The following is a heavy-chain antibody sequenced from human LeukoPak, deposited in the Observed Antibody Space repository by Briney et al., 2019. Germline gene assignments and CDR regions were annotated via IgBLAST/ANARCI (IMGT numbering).Heavy chain of an antibody. CDR2: IWYDGSNK. V-gene: IGHV3-33*06. CDR1: GFTFSSYG. Sequence: RSGGSLRLSCAASGFTFSSYGMHWVRQAPGKGLEWVAVIWYDGSNKYYADSVKGRFTISRDNSKNTLYLQMDSLRAEDTAVYYCAKGGDYYDYWGQGTLVTVSS. CDR3: AKGGDYYDY. J-gene: IGHJ4*02.